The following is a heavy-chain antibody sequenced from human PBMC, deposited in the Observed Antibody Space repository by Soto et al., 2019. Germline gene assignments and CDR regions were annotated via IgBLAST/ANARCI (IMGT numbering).Heavy chain of an antibody. J-gene: IGHJ3*02. CDR3: AREVGAYSSSLDAFDI. V-gene: IGHV3-11*01. D-gene: IGHD6-6*01. CDR2: ISSSGSTI. Sequence: GGSLRLSCAASGFTFSDYYMSWIRQAPGKGLEWVSYISSSGSTIYYADSVKGRCTISRENAKNSLYLQMNSLRAEDTAVYYCAREVGAYSSSLDAFDIWGQGTMVTVSS. CDR1: GFTFSDYY.